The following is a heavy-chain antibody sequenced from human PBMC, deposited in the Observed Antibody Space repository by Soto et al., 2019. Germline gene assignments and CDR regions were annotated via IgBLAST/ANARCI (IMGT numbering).Heavy chain of an antibody. J-gene: IGHJ4*02. CDR2: ITSDTNTI. D-gene: IGHD6-19*01. V-gene: IGHV3-48*02. CDR1: GFPFSIYS. Sequence: RLSCAASGFPFSIYSMNWVRQAPGKGLEWSSYITSDTNTIKYADSVKGRFTISRDNAKNLVYLQMNSLRDEDTAVYFCARSVEGHFDYWGQGTVVTVSS. CDR3: ARSVEGHFDY.